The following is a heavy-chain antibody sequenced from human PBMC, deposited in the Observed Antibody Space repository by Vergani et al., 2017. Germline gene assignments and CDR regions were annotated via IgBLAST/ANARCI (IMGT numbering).Heavy chain of an antibody. CDR2: IYHSGST. V-gene: IGHV4-38-2*01. D-gene: IGHD5-18*01. CDR3: ARAEDVDTAMSAFDI. Sequence: QVQLQESGPGLVKPSETLSLTCAVSGYSISSGYYWGWIRQPPGKGLEWIGSIYHSGSTYYNPSLKSRVTISVDTSKNQFSLKLSSVTAADTAVYYCARAEDVDTAMSAFDIWGQATMVSVSS. J-gene: IGHJ3*02. CDR1: GYSISSGYY.